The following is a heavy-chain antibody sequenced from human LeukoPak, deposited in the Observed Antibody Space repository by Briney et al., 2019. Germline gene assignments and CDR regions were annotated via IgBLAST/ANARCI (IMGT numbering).Heavy chain of an antibody. J-gene: IGHJ6*03. CDR3: ARTGVGFGGYYYMDV. CDR1: GGTFSSYA. Sequence: SVKVSCKASGGTFSSYAISWVRQAPGQGLEWMGRIIPILGIANYEQKFQGRVTITADKSTSTAYMELSSLRSEDTAVYYCARTGVGFGGYYYMDVWGKGTTVTVSS. CDR2: IIPILGIA. V-gene: IGHV1-69*04. D-gene: IGHD3-10*01.